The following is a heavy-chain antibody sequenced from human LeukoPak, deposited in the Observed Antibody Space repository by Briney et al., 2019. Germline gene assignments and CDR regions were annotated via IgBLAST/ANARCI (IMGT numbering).Heavy chain of an antibody. D-gene: IGHD3-10*01. V-gene: IGHV3-23*01. CDR3: AKDAVERELSYGYFDY. Sequence: GGSLRLSCAASGFTFSSYAMSWVRQAPGKGLEWVSAISGSGGSTYYADSVKGRFTISRDNSKNTLDLQMNSLRAEDTAVYYCAKDAVERELSYGYFDYWGQGTLVTVSP. J-gene: IGHJ4*02. CDR2: ISGSGGST. CDR1: GFTFSSYA.